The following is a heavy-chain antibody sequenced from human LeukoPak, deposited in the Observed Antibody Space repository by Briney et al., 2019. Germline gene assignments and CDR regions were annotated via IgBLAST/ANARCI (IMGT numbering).Heavy chain of an antibody. D-gene: IGHD6-13*01. V-gene: IGHV4-61*01. CDR2: IYYSGST. CDR1: GGSVSSGSYY. Sequence: SETLSLTCTVSGGSVSSGSYYRSWIRQPPGKGLEWIGYIYYSGSTNYNPSLKSRVTISVDTSKNQFSLKLSSVTAADTAVYYCARGASSSWSWFDPWGQGTLVTVSS. CDR3: ARGASSSWSWFDP. J-gene: IGHJ5*02.